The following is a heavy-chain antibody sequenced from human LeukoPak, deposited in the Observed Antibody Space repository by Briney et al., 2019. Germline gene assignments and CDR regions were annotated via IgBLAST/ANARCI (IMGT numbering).Heavy chain of an antibody. CDR2: ISGSGGST. V-gene: IGHV3-23*01. Sequence: GGSLRLSCAASGFTFSSYAMSWVRQAPGKGLEWVSAISGSGGSTYYADSVKGRFTISRDNSKNTLYLQMNSLRAEDTAVYYCAKDLRGGSGSRYYFDYWGQGTLVTVSS. CDR3: AKDLRGGSGSRYYFDY. CDR1: GFTFSSYA. J-gene: IGHJ4*02. D-gene: IGHD3-10*01.